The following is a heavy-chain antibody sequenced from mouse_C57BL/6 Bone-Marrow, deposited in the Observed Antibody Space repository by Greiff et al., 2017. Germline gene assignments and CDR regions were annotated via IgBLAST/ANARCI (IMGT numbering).Heavy chain of an antibody. Sequence: EVKVVESGGGLVKPGGSLKLSCAASGFTFSDYGMHWVRQAPEKGLEWVAYISSGSSTIYYADTVKGRFTISRDNAKNTLFLQMTSLRYEDTALYYCARGYDGYPYYAMDYWGQGTSVTVSS. J-gene: IGHJ4*01. V-gene: IGHV5-17*01. CDR3: ARGYDGYPYYAMDY. CDR2: ISSGSSTI. D-gene: IGHD2-3*01. CDR1: GFTFSDYG.